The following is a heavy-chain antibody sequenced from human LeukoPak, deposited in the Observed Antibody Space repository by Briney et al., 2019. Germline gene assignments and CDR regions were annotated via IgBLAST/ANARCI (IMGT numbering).Heavy chain of an antibody. J-gene: IGHJ3*02. CDR2: ISGSGGST. CDR1: GFTFNTYA. D-gene: IGHD3-22*01. CDR3: AKGYYDSTLAFDI. V-gene: IGHV3-23*01. Sequence: PGGSLRLSCAASGFTFNTYAMSWVRQAPGKGLEWVSAISGSGGSTYYADSVKGRFTISRDNSKNTLYLQMNSLRAEDTAVYYCAKGYYDSTLAFDIWGQGTMVTVSS.